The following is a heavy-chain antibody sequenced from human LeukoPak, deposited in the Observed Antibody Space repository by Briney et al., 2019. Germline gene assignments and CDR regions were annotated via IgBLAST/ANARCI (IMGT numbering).Heavy chain of an antibody. D-gene: IGHD3/OR15-3a*01. CDR1: GYSFTSYW. CDR2: IYPGDSDT. Sequence: PGESLKISCKGSGYSFTSYWIGWVRQMPGKGLEWMGIIYPGDSDTRYSPSFQGQVTISADKSISTAYLQWSSLKASDTAMYYCARGGTGRWPRSPFDYWGQGTLVTVSS. J-gene: IGHJ4*02. CDR3: ARGGTGRWPRSPFDY. V-gene: IGHV5-51*01.